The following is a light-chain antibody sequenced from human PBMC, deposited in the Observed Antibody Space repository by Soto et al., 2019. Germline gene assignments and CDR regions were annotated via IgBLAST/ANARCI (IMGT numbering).Light chain of an antibody. Sequence: QSALTQPPSASGSPGQSVTISCTGTSGDIDNYNCVSCYLQHPGKAPKLLIFEVTKRPSGVPDRFSGSKSGDTAFLTVSGLQADDEADYYCSSYVGSNNFVFGTGTKVTGL. CDR3: SSYVGSNNFV. V-gene: IGLV2-8*01. CDR2: EVT. J-gene: IGLJ1*01. CDR1: SGDIDNYNC.